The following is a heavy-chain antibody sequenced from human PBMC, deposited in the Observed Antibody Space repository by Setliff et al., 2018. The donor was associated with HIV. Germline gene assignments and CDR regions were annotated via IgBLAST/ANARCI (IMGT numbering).Heavy chain of an antibody. CDR3: ARDQWGYSYGYYYYYYMDV. CDR1: GFTFSSYW. CDR2: MNTDGSST. J-gene: IGHJ6*03. V-gene: IGHV3-74*01. Sequence: GGSLRLSCAASGFTFSSYWMHWVRQAPGKGLVWVFGMNTDGSSTYYADSVKGRFTISRDNSKNTLYLQMNSLRAEDTAVYYCARDQWGYSYGYYYYYYMDVWGKGTTVTVSS. D-gene: IGHD5-18*01.